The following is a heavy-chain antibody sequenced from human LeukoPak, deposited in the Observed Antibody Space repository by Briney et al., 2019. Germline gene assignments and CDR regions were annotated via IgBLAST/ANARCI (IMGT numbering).Heavy chain of an antibody. CDR3: ARDAGGRDDY. D-gene: IGHD2-15*01. Sequence: SETLSLTCTVSGGSVSSGSYYWSWIRQPPGKGLEWIGYIYYSGSTNYNPSLKSRVTISVDTSKNQFSLKLSSVTAAGTAVYYCARDAGGRDDYWGQGTLVTVSS. CDR1: GGSVSSGSYY. V-gene: IGHV4-61*01. CDR2: IYYSGST. J-gene: IGHJ4*02.